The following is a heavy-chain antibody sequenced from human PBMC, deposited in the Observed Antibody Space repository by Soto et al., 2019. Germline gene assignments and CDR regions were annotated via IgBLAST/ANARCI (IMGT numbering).Heavy chain of an antibody. Sequence: ASVKVSCKASGYTFTSYYMHWVRQAPGQGLEWMGIINPSGGSTSYAQKFQGRVTMTRDTSTSTVYMALSSLRSEDTAVYYCARVGRRWLHSDYYFDYWGQGTLVTVSS. D-gene: IGHD5-12*01. V-gene: IGHV1-46*01. J-gene: IGHJ4*02. CDR2: INPSGGST. CDR3: ARVGRRWLHSDYYFDY. CDR1: GYTFTSYY.